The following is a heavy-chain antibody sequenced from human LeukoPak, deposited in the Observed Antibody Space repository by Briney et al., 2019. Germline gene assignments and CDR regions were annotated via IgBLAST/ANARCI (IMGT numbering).Heavy chain of an antibody. V-gene: IGHV3-33*06. J-gene: IGHJ4*02. CDR3: AKDDYYDSSGYLDY. CDR2: IWYDGSNK. D-gene: IGHD3-22*01. CDR1: GFTFSSYG. Sequence: AGSLRLSCAASGFTFSSYGMHWVRQAPGKGLEWVAVIWYDGSNKYYADSVKGRFTISRDNSKNTLYLQMNSLRAEDTAVYYCAKDDYYDSSGYLDYWGQGTLVTVSS.